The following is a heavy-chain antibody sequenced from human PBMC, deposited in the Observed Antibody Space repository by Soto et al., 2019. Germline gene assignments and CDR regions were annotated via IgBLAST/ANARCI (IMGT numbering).Heavy chain of an antibody. CDR3: ARGADPYFTVAFDF. J-gene: IGHJ4*02. D-gene: IGHD4-17*01. CDR2: ISAYNGNI. V-gene: IGHV1-18*04. CDR1: GWPCTRNW. Sequence: NGYCKASGWPCTRNWIGGVRQSRRQGLECLGWISAYNGNINYAQKVKGRVTMTTDTSTSTAYMELRSLRSDDTAVYYCARGADPYFTVAFDFWGLGTLVTVSS.